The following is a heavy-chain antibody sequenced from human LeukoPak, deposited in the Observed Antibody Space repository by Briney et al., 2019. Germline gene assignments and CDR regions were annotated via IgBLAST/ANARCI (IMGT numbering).Heavy chain of an antibody. CDR3: ARANWNDARGYYYYYMDV. J-gene: IGHJ6*03. Sequence: PGGSLRLSCAASGFTFSASAMSWVRQAPGKGLEWIGYIYYSGSTNYNPSLKSRVTISVDTSKNQFSLKLSSVTAADTAVYYCARANWNDARGYYYYYMDVWGKGTTVTVSS. D-gene: IGHD1-1*01. CDR1: GFTFSASA. V-gene: IGHV4-59*01. CDR2: IYYSGST.